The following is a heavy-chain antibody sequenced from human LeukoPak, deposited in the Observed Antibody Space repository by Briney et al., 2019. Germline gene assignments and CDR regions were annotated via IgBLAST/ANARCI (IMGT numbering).Heavy chain of an antibody. V-gene: IGHV3-30*18. Sequence: PGGSLRRSCAASGFTFRSYGMHWVRQAPGKGLGWVAVISDEGSKKHYADSVKGRFSISRDNSKNTLFLQMNSLRDEDTAVYYCAKEGCGGDCFDYWGQGTLVTVSS. CDR2: ISDEGSKK. CDR1: GFTFRSYG. CDR3: AKEGCGGDCFDY. D-gene: IGHD2-21*01. J-gene: IGHJ4*02.